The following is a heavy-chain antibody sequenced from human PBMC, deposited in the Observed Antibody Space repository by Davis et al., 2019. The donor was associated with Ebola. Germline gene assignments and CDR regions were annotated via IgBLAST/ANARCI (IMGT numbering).Heavy chain of an antibody. J-gene: IGHJ4*02. CDR1: GFTFSSYG. CDR2: IWYDGSNK. Sequence: GESLKISCAASGFTFSSYGMHWVRQAPGKGLEWVAVIWYDGSNKYYADSVKGRFTISRDNSKNTLYLQMNSLRAEDTAVYYCARGYYDFWSGYYGRGDYYFDYWGQGTLVTVSS. V-gene: IGHV3-33*01. CDR3: ARGYYDFWSGYYGRGDYYFDY. D-gene: IGHD3-3*01.